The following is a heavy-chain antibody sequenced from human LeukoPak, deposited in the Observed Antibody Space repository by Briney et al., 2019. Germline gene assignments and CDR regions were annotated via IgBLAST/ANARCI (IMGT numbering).Heavy chain of an antibody. J-gene: IGHJ4*02. V-gene: IGHV4-30-4*08. CDR1: GGSISSSSYY. Sequence: PSETLSLTCTVSGGSISSSSYYWGWIRQPPGKGLEWIGYIYYSGSTYYNPSLKSRVTISVDTSKNQFSLKLSSVTAADTAVYYCARDRYYYDSSGYYSIRFDYWGQGTLVTVSS. CDR2: IYYSGST. CDR3: ARDRYYYDSSGYYSIRFDY. D-gene: IGHD3-22*01.